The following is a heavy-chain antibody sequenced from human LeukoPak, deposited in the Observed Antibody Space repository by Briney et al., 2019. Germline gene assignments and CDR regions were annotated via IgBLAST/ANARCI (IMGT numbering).Heavy chain of an antibody. J-gene: IGHJ3*02. CDR1: GGSISSGGYY. CDR2: IYYSGST. V-gene: IGHV4-31*03. D-gene: IGHD3-22*01. CDR3: ARIITMIPSDAFDI. Sequence: SETLSLTCTVSGGSISSGGYYWSWIRQHPGKGLEWIGYIYYSGSTYYNPSLKSRVTISVDTSKNQFSLKLSSVTAADTAVYYCARIITMIPSDAFDIRGQGTMVTVSS.